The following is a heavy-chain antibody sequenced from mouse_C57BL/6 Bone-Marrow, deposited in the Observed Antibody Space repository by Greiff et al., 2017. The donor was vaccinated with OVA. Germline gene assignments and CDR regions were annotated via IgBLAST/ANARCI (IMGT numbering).Heavy chain of an antibody. J-gene: IGHJ2*01. CDR1: GYTFTDYY. CDR3: ASYDYDDVYYFDY. CDR2: IYPGSGNT. Sequence: VQLQQSGAELVRPGASVKLSCKASGYTFTDYYINWVKQRPGQGLEWIARIYPGSGNTYYNEKFKGKATLTAEKSSSTAYMQLSSLTSEDSAVYFCASYDYDDVYYFDYWGQGTTLTVSS. D-gene: IGHD2-4*01. V-gene: IGHV1-76*01.